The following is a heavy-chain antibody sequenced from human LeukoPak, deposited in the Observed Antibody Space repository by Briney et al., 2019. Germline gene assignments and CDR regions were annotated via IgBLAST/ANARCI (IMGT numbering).Heavy chain of an antibody. D-gene: IGHD2-2*01. CDR1: GFTFDDYA. V-gene: IGHV3-9*01. J-gene: IGHJ3*02. Sequence: PGGSLRLSCAASGFTFDDYAMHWVRQAPGKGLEWVSGISWNSGSIGYADSVKGRFTISRDNAKNSLYLQMNSLRAEDTALYYCAKVIVSDDAFDIWGQGTMATVSS. CDR2: ISWNSGSI. CDR3: AKVIVSDDAFDI.